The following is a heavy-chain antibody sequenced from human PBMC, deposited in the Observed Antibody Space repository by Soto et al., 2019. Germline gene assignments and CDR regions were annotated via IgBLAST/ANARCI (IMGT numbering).Heavy chain of an antibody. V-gene: IGHV4-34*01. CDR2: INHSGST. CDR3: ARGRYCSSTSCYRIGGSRFDP. J-gene: IGHJ5*02. Sequence: SETLSLTCAVYGGSFSGYYWSWIRQPPGKGLEWIGEINHSGSTNYNPSLKSRVTISVDTSKNQFSLKLSSVTAADTAVYYCARGRYCSSTSCYRIGGSRFDPWGQGTLVTVSS. D-gene: IGHD2-2*02. CDR1: GGSFSGYY.